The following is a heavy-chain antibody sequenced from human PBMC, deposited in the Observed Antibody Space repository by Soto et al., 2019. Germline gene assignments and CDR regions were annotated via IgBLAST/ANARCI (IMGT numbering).Heavy chain of an antibody. CDR2: ISAYNGNT. V-gene: IGHV1-18*01. J-gene: IGHJ6*02. Sequence: ASVKVSCKTSGYTFTSDGISWVRQAPGQGLEWMGWISAYNGNTNYAQKLQGRVTMTTDTSTSTAYMELRSLRSDDTAVYYCAREVRMPDYYYYGMDVWGQGTTVTVSS. CDR1: GYTFTSDG. D-gene: IGHD2-2*01. CDR3: AREVRMPDYYYYGMDV.